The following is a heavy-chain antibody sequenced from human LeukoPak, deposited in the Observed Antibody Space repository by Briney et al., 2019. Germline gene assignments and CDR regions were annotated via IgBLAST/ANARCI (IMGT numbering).Heavy chain of an antibody. CDR3: ARGLSSRLNYYYYYGMDV. CDR1: GGSFSGYY. D-gene: IGHD6-13*01. Sequence: ETSETLSLTCAVYGGSFSGYYWSWIRQPPGKGLEWIGEINHSGSTNYNPSLKSRVTISVDTSKNQFSLKLSSVTAADTAVYYCARGLSSRLNYYYYYGMDVWGQGTTVTVSS. J-gene: IGHJ6*02. CDR2: INHSGST. V-gene: IGHV4-34*01.